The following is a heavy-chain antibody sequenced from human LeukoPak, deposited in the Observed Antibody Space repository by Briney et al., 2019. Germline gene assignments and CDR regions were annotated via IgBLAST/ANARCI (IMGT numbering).Heavy chain of an antibody. CDR2: ISDSGRNT. CDR3: ARGITPDY. D-gene: IGHD4-23*01. CDR1: GLTFSNFG. V-gene: IGHV3-23*01. Sequence: GGSLRLSCAASGLTFSNFGMSWVRQAPGKGPEWVSTISDSGRNTHYTDSVEGRFTISRDNAKNSLYLQMNSLRVEDTAMYYCARGITPDYWGQGTLVTVSS. J-gene: IGHJ4*02.